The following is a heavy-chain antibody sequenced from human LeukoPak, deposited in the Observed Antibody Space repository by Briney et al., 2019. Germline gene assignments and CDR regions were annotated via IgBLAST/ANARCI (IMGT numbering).Heavy chain of an antibody. D-gene: IGHD3-22*01. CDR3: AREAYDYDSSDYRAFDI. CDR2: FYSSGST. V-gene: IGHV4-4*07. J-gene: IGHJ3*02. CDR1: GGSIRSHF. Sequence: PSETLSLTCSVSGGSIRSHFFWSWIRRPAGKGLEWIGRFYSSGSTTYNPSLNSRVTMSVDTSKNQFSLKLSSVTAADTAVYYCAREAYDYDSSDYRAFDIWGRGTMVTVSS.